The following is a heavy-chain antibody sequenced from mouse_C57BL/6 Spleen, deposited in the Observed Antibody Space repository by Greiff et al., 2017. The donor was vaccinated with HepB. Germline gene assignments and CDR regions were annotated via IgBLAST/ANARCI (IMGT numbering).Heavy chain of an antibody. J-gene: IGHJ3*01. Sequence: EVQLQESGGGLVKPGGSLKLSCAASGFTFSSYAMSWVRQTPEKRLEWVATISDGGSYTYYPDNVKGRFTISRDNAKNNLYLQMSHLKSEDTAMYYCARDETPFAYWGQGTLVTVSA. CDR1: GFTFSSYA. CDR2: ISDGGSYT. CDR3: ARDETPFAY. V-gene: IGHV5-4*01.